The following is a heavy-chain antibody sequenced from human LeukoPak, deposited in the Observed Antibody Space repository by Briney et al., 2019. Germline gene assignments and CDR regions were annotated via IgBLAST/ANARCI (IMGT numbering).Heavy chain of an antibody. V-gene: IGHV3-48*02. D-gene: IGHD3-22*01. CDR2: ISSSSSTI. CDR1: GFTVSSNY. Sequence: GGSLRLSCAASGFTVSSNYMSWVRQAPGKGLEWVSYISSSSSTIYHADSVKGRFTISRDNAKNSLYLQMNSLRDEDTAVYYCARDHPNYYDSSGLWGQGTLVTVSS. CDR3: ARDHPNYYDSSGL. J-gene: IGHJ4*02.